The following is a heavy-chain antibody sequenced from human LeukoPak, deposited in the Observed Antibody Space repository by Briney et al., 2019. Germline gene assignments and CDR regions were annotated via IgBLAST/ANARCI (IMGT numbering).Heavy chain of an antibody. D-gene: IGHD6-19*01. CDR3: AKRDSSGWCSLDY. CDR1: GFTFSSYA. CDR2: ISAGGSGT. Sequence: GGSLRLSCAASGFTFSSYAMSWVRQAPGKGLEWVSSISAGGSGTYYADSVKGRFTISRDNSKHTLSLQMSSLRADDTAVYYCAKRDSSGWCSLDYWGQGALVTVSS. J-gene: IGHJ4*02. V-gene: IGHV3-23*01.